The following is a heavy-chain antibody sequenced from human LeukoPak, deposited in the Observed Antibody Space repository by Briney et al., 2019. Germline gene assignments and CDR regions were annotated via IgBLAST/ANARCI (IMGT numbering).Heavy chain of an antibody. CDR3: ARRITGDGYFDY. Sequence: SDTLPLTCTVSGGSVSSYFWSRVRQPAGTALEGIGRIYAGGGTNYNPSLKSRVTMSVDTSKNQFSLKLSSVTAADTAVYYCARRITGDGYFDYWGQGSLVTVSS. CDR2: IYAGGGT. J-gene: IGHJ4*02. CDR1: GGSVSSYF. D-gene: IGHD7-27*01. V-gene: IGHV4-4*07.